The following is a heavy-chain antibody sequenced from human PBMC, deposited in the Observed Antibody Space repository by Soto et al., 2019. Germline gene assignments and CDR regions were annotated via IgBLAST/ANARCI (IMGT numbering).Heavy chain of an antibody. Sequence: QVQLVESGGGVVQPGRSLRLSCAASGFTFNTYGMHSVRQAPGKGLEWVAVISYDGSNKYYADSVQGRLTISRDNSKNKLYLQMNSLRAEDTAVYYCAKGKHCSSTSCYFYYYGMDVWGQGTTVAVSS. CDR3: AKGKHCSSTSCYFYYYGMDV. CDR2: ISYDGSNK. V-gene: IGHV3-30*18. J-gene: IGHJ6*01. CDR1: GFTFNTYG. D-gene: IGHD2-2*01.